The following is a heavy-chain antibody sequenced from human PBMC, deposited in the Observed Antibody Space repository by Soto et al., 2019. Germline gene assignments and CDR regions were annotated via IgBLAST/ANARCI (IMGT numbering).Heavy chain of an antibody. J-gene: IGHJ3*01. Sequence: ASVKVPCKASGYTFSTYGITWVRQAPGQGLDWMGWINPFKGDTNSAARFQDRVTMTTDTSTRTAYMELRSLRSDDTAVYYCARVKVPAAILGAFDLWGQGTLVTVSS. CDR3: ARVKVPAAILGAFDL. CDR1: GYTFSTYG. V-gene: IGHV1-18*01. CDR2: INPFKGDT. D-gene: IGHD2-2*02.